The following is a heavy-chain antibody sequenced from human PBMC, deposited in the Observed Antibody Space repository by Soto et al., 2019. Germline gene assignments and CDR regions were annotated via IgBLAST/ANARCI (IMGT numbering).Heavy chain of an antibody. J-gene: IGHJ6*02. V-gene: IGHV1-58*01. D-gene: IGHD4-17*01. CDR2: IVVGSGNT. CDR1: GFTFTSSA. CDR3: AAAEYGDYTYYYYGMDV. Sequence: GASVKVSCKASGFTFTSSAVQWVRQARGQRLEWIGWIVVGSGNTNYAQKFQERVTITRDMSTSTAYMELSSLRSEDTAVYYCAAAEYGDYTYYYYGMDVWGQGTTVTVSS.